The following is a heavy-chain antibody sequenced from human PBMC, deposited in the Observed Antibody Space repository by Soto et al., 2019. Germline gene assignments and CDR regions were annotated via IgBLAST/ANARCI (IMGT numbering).Heavy chain of an antibody. CDR1: GGSISSGGYS. D-gene: IGHD2-15*01. Sequence: QLQLQESGSGLVKPSQTLSLTCAVSGGSISSGGYSWSWIRQPPGKGLEWIVYIYHSGSTYYNPSHKSLLTISVDRSKNQFTLQLSSVTAADTAVYYCARAQAVAAQHWGQGTLVTVSS. CDR3: ARAQAVAAQH. CDR2: IYHSGST. J-gene: IGHJ4*02. V-gene: IGHV4-30-2*01.